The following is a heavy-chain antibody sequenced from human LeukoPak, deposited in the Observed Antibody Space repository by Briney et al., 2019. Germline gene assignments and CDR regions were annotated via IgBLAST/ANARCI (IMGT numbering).Heavy chain of an antibody. D-gene: IGHD3-10*01. Sequence: SETLSLTCAVYGGSFSGYYWSWLRQPPGKGLEWIGEINHSGSTNYNPSLKSRVTISVDTSKNQFSLKLSSVTAADTAVYYCARGYFFNYGSGSYYMDVWGKGTTVTVSS. J-gene: IGHJ6*03. CDR2: INHSGST. CDR3: ARGYFFNYGSGSYYMDV. V-gene: IGHV4-34*01. CDR1: GGSFSGYY.